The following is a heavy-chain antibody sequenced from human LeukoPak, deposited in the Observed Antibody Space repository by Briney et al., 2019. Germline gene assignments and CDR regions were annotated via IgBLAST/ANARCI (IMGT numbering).Heavy chain of an antibody. CDR2: INPNSGGT. D-gene: IGHD6-6*01. J-gene: IGHJ6*02. Sequence: ASVKVSCKASGYTFTGYYMHWVRQAPGQGLEWMGWINPNSGGTNYAQKFQGRVTMTTDTSTSTAYMELRSLRSDDTAVYYCARDTSSSPTHYYYYYGMDVWGQGTTVTVSS. V-gene: IGHV1-2*02. CDR1: GYTFTGYY. CDR3: ARDTSSSPTHYYYYYGMDV.